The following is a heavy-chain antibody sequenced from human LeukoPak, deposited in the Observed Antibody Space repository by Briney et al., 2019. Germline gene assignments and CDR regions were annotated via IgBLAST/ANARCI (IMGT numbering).Heavy chain of an antibody. J-gene: IGHJ4*02. CDR2: IYTSGST. CDR3: ARTLYYGSGKYYFDY. V-gene: IGHV4-4*07. Sequence: SETLSLTCTVSGGSISSYYWSWIRQPAGKGLEWIGRIYTSGSTNYNPSLKSRVTMSVDTSKNQFSLKLSSATAADTAVYYCARTLYYGSGKYYFDYWGQGTLVTVSS. D-gene: IGHD3-10*01. CDR1: GGSISSYY.